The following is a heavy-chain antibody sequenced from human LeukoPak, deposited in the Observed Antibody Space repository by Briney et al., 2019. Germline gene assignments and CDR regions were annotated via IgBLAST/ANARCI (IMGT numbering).Heavy chain of an antibody. Sequence: PGGSLRLSCAPSGFTFSSYAMSWVRQAPGKGLEWVSAISGSGGSTYYADSVKGRFTISRDNSKNTLYLQMNSLRAEDTAVYHCAKAPGYSYGSTYFDYWGQGTLVTVSS. D-gene: IGHD5-18*01. CDR3: AKAPGYSYGSTYFDY. V-gene: IGHV3-23*01. J-gene: IGHJ4*02. CDR2: ISGSGGST. CDR1: GFTFSSYA.